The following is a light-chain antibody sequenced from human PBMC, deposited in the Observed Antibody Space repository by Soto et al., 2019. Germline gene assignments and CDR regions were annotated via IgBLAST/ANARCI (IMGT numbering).Light chain of an antibody. V-gene: IGLV1-40*01. Sequence: QTMVTQPPSVSGAPGQRVTISCTGTSSNIGAGFDVHWYQHLPGTAPKLLIYGNSNRPSGVPDRFSGSKSGTSASLAITGLQAEDEADYYCQSYDSSLSGFVFGTGTKLTVL. CDR3: QSYDSSLSGFV. CDR1: SSNIGAGFD. CDR2: GNS. J-gene: IGLJ1*01.